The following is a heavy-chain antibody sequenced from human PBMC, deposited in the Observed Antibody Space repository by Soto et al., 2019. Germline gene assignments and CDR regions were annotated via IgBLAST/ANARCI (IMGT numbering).Heavy chain of an antibody. V-gene: IGHV4-39*07. Sequence: SETLSLTCSVSDGSISSGSYYWGWLRQPPGKGLEWIGSIFNSRTMYYNPSLKSRVTISVDTSKNQFSLKLSSVTAADTAVYYCAREYYYDSSGYYWGFDPWGQGTLVTVSS. CDR3: AREYYYDSSGYYWGFDP. CDR1: DGSISSGSYY. J-gene: IGHJ5*02. CDR2: IFNSRTM. D-gene: IGHD3-22*01.